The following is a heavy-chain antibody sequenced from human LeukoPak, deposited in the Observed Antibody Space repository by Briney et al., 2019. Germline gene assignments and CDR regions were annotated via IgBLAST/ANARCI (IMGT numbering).Heavy chain of an antibody. D-gene: IGHD2-15*01. V-gene: IGHV3-20*04. CDR3: ARRERYLLHIDY. Sequence: GGSLRLSCAASGFTFDDYGMGWVRQAPGKGLEWVSGINWNGGSTGYADSVKGRFIISRDNSKNTLYLQMNSLRAEDTAVYYCARRERYLLHIDYWGQGTLVTVSS. J-gene: IGHJ4*02. CDR1: GFTFDDYG. CDR2: INWNGGST.